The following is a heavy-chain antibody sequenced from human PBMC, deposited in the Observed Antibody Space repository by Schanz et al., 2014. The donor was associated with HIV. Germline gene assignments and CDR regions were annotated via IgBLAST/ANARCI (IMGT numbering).Heavy chain of an antibody. D-gene: IGHD3-3*02. Sequence: QVQLVQSGAEVKKPGSSVKVSCKASGGSFSSYAINWVRQAPGQGLEWMGGIIPIFGTANYAQKFQGRVTIAADESASTAYMELNSLRSDDTAVYYCAKSPIFGDVIFYGMDVWGQGTTVTVSS. CDR1: GGSFSSYA. V-gene: IGHV1-69*01. J-gene: IGHJ6*02. CDR3: AKSPIFGDVIFYGMDV. CDR2: IIPIFGTA.